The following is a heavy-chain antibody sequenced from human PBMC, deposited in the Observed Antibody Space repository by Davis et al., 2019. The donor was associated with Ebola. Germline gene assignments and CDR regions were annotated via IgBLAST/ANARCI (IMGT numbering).Heavy chain of an antibody. Sequence: GESLKISCTASGFTFSTYSMNWVRQAPGKGLEWISYISSSSTTIYYSDSVKGRFTISRDNAKNSLYLQMDSLRDEDTAVFYCARERGWLQLGIDYWGPGTLVTVSS. CDR2: ISSSSTTI. V-gene: IGHV3-48*02. J-gene: IGHJ4*02. CDR3: ARERGWLQLGIDY. CDR1: GFTFSTYS. D-gene: IGHD5-24*01.